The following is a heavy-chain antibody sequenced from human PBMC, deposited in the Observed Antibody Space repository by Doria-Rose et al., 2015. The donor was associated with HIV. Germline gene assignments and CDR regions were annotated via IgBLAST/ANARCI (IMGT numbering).Heavy chain of an antibody. D-gene: IGHD6-19*01. CDR2: IKQNGRQK. CDR3: AGGGGWLFDC. Sequence: VQLVESGGGLVQPGGSLRLSCAASGFSFSTYWLTWVRQTPGRGLEWVASIKQNGRQKDYLDSVKGRFTISRDNFQNSLFLQMNSLRVEDTGVYYCAGGGGWLFDCWGQGLLVTVSS. V-gene: IGHV3-7*01. CDR1: GFSFSTYW. J-gene: IGHJ4*02.